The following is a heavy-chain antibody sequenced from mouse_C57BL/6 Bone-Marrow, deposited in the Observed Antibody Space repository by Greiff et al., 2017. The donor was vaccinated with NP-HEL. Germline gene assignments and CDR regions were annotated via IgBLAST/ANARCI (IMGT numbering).Heavy chain of an antibody. CDR2: IWTGGGT. V-gene: IGHV2-9-1*01. CDR3: AGNDYGNLPWFAY. J-gene: IGHJ3*01. D-gene: IGHD2-1*01. CDR1: GFSLTSYA. Sequence: VQVVESGPGLVAPSQSLSITCTVSGFSLTSYAISWVRQPPGKGLEWLGVIWTGGGTNYNSALKSRLSISKDNSKSQVFLKMNSLQTDDTARYYCAGNDYGNLPWFAYWGQGTLVTVSA.